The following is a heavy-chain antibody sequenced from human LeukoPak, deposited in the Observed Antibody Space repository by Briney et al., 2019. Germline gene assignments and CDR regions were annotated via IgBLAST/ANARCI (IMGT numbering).Heavy chain of an antibody. J-gene: IGHJ4*02. D-gene: IGHD6-25*01. CDR3: ARTTSFTASGYDY. Sequence: GASVKVSCKASGYTFTSYHMNWVRQATGQGLGWMGWMNPNNGDSGYAQKFQGRVTITRDTSISTAYMELRSLRSEDTAVYFCARTTSFTASGYDYWGQGTLVTVSS. CDR2: MNPNNGDS. V-gene: IGHV1-8*03. CDR1: GYTFTSYH.